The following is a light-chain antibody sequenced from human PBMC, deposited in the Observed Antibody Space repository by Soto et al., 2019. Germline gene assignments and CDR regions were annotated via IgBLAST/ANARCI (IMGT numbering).Light chain of an antibody. CDR1: QSVSSSY. CDR2: GAS. CDR3: QQYGSPRT. J-gene: IGKJ1*01. Sequence: IALSQSPGTLSLSPGERATLSCRASQSVSSSYLAWYQQKPGQAPRLLIYGASSRATGIPDRFRGSGSGTDFTLTISRLEPEDFAVYYCQQYGSPRTFGQGTKVDIK. V-gene: IGKV3-20*01.